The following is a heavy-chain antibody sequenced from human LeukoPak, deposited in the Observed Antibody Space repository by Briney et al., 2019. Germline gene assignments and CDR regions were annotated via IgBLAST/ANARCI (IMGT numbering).Heavy chain of an antibody. V-gene: IGHV4-39*01. J-gene: IGHJ4*02. Sequence: PSDPLSLTCTVSGDFDSRHYSWSWIRQTPGNGVVWIGSTYYSGTTYYNPSLKLRVTISVDTSKNQFSLKLSSLTAAETAVYYCARQYGSGSAYTPVVDLWGQGTLVTVSS. D-gene: IGHD3-10*01. CDR1: GDFDSRHYS. CDR2: TYYSGTT. CDR3: ARQYGSGSAYTPVVDL.